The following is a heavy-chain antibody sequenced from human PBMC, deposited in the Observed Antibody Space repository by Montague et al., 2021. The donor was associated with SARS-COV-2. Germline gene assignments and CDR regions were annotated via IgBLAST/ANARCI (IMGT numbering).Heavy chain of an antibody. J-gene: IGHJ4*02. V-gene: IGHV4-4*07. CDR2: IYSSGST. CDR3: ARDYSHCSGGSCVFDY. D-gene: IGHD2-15*01. CDR1: GGSISNYY. Sequence: SETLSLTCTVSGGSISNYYWSWIRQPAGKGLEWIGRIYSSGSTNXNPSLKSRISMSVDTSKNQFSLKLSSVTAADTAIYYCARDYSHCSGGSCVFDYWGRGTLVTVSS.